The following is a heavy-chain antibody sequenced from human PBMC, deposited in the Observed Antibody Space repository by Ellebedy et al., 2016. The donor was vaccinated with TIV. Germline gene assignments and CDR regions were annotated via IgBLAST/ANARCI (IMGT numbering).Heavy chain of an antibody. CDR3: AKGASLWVTDGFDL. V-gene: IGHV3-23*01. Sequence: GGSLRLXXAASGFIFSSYALTWVRQAPGKGLEWVSTIRGDYGATYYADSVKGRFSISRDRSMNTLYLQMNSLRAEDTAIYYCAKGASLWVTDGFDLWGRGTVVAVSS. D-gene: IGHD3-16*01. CDR2: IRGDYGAT. CDR1: GFIFSSYA. J-gene: IGHJ3*01.